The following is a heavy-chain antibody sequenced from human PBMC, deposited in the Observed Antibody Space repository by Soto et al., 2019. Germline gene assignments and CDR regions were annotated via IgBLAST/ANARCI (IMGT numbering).Heavy chain of an antibody. CDR2: ISSSSSSYI. CDR3: ARDGLRFRAFDY. J-gene: IGHJ4*02. V-gene: IGHV3-21*01. Sequence: PGGSLRLSCAASGFTFSSYSMNWVRQAPGKGLEWVSSISSSSSSYIYYADSVKGRFTISRDNAKNSLYLQMNSLRAEDTAVYYCARDGLRFRAFDYWGQGTLVTVS. D-gene: IGHD5-12*01. CDR1: GFTFSSYS.